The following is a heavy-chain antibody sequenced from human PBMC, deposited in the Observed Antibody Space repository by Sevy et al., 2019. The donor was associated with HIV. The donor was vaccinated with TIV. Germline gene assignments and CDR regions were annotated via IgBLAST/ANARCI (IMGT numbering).Heavy chain of an antibody. V-gene: IGHV4-39*01. Sequence: SETLSLTCTVSGGSISSESYFWGWIRQPTGKGLEWIGSLYYSGRTYYNPSLKSRVTISVDTSKNQFSLKLSSVTAADTAVSYCARHLRSYDFDYWGQGTLVTVSS. D-gene: IGHD1-26*01. CDR3: ARHLRSYDFDY. CDR2: LYYSGRT. CDR1: GGSISSESYF. J-gene: IGHJ4*02.